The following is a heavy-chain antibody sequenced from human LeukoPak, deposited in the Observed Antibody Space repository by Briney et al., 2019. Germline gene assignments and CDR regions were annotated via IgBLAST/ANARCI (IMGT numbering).Heavy chain of an antibody. D-gene: IGHD2-8*02. J-gene: IGHJ4*02. CDR1: GFIFTTYT. CDR3: AREYWGIDY. V-gene: IGHV3-7*01. CDR2: IKEDESEK. Sequence: GGSLRLSCAASGFIFTTYTMSWVRQAPGKGLEWVANIKEDESEKNYVDSVKGRFTISRDNAKNSVSLQMNNLGAEDTGLYFCAREYWGIDYWGQGILVTVSS.